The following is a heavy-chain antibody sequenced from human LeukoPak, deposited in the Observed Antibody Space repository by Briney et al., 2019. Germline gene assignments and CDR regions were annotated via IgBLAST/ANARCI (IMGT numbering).Heavy chain of an antibody. CDR1: GFTFSSYA. CDR3: ANLDYYDTELDY. Sequence: PGGSLRLSCAASGFTFSSYAVSWLRQAPGKGLEWVSAISGGGSTYYADSVKGRFTISRDNSKNTLYLQMNSLRAEDTAVYYCANLDYYDTELDYWGQGTLVTVSS. V-gene: IGHV3-23*01. CDR2: ISGGGST. J-gene: IGHJ4*02. D-gene: IGHD3-22*01.